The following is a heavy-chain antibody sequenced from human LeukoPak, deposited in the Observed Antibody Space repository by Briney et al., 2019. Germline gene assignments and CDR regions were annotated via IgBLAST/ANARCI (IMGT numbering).Heavy chain of an antibody. CDR2: ISGDAGRT. Sequence: GGSLRLSCAASGFTFSSYGMNWVRQAPGKGLEWVSGISGDAGRTYYADSVKGRFTISRDSAKNTLYLQMNSLRVEDTAVYYARGHTAVTRHFDFWGQGTLVTVSS. CDR1: GFTFSSYG. J-gene: IGHJ4*02. V-gene: IGHV3-23*01. D-gene: IGHD4-17*01. CDR3: RGHTAVTRHFDF.